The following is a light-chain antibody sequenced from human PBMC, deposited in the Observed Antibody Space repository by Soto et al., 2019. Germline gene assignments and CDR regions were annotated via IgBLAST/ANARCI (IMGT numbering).Light chain of an antibody. CDR3: HRYSNWPPWT. CDR2: RAS. J-gene: IGKJ1*01. V-gene: IGKV3-15*01. CDR1: QSLNDN. Sequence: EIVMTQSPATLSVSPGERATLSCRASQSLNDNLAWYQQKPGQAPRLPIYRASTSATGVPDRFSASESGTEFTLTIISLQSEDSAVYDSHRYSNWPPWTFGPGTKLEIK.